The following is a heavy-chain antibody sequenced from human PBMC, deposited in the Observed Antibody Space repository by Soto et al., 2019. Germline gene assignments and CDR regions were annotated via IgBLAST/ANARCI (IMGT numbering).Heavy chain of an antibody. CDR1: GGSFSGYY. J-gene: IGHJ6*02. CDR2: INHSGST. V-gene: IGHV4-34*01. D-gene: IGHD3-22*01. Sequence: SETLSLTCAVYGGSFSGYYWSWIRQPPGKGLEWIGEINHSGSTNYNPSLKSRVTISVDTSKNQFSLKLSSVTAADTAVYYCARLSTHSSGYFICYYYSGMHVWGQGTTVTVS. CDR3: ARLSTHSSGYFICYYYSGMHV.